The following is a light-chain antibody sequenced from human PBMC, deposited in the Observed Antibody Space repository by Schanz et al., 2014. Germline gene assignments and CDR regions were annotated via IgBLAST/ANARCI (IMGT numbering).Light chain of an antibody. CDR1: QSVTSTY. CDR3: QQRYNWPRA. CDR2: GAS. Sequence: EIVLTQSPGTLSLSPGQRATLSCRASQSVTSTYVAWYQQKPGQAPRLLIYGASSRASGIPDRFSGSGSGTDFTLTISSLDPEDFAVYYCQQRYNWPRAFGPGTKVDI. J-gene: IGKJ3*01. V-gene: IGKV3D-20*02.